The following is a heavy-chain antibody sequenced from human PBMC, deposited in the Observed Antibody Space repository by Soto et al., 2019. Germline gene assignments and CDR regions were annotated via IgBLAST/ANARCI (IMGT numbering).Heavy chain of an antibody. D-gene: IGHD2-2*01. J-gene: IGHJ4*02. CDR1: GFTFSSCG. CDR2: ISYDGSNK. Sequence: GGSLRLSCAASGFTFSSCGIHWVRQAPGKGLEWVAAISYDGSNKYHADSVRGRFTIARDNSKNTLYLQMNSLRAEDTAVYYCAKGRQGYCSSTSCPEFDYWGQGTLVTVSS. CDR3: AKGRQGYCSSTSCPEFDY. V-gene: IGHV3-30*18.